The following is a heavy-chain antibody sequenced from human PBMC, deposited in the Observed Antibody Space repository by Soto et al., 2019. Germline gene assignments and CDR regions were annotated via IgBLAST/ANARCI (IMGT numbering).Heavy chain of an antibody. J-gene: IGHJ3*02. Sequence: QVQLVESGGGVVQPGRSLRLSCAASGFTFSSYGMHWVRQAPGKGLEWVAVIWYDGSNKYYADSVKGRFTIPRDNSKNTLYLQMNSLRAEDTAVYYCARLYCSGGSCYSEDDAFDIWGQGTMVTVSS. CDR1: GFTFSSYG. V-gene: IGHV3-33*01. CDR3: ARLYCSGGSCYSEDDAFDI. CDR2: IWYDGSNK. D-gene: IGHD2-15*01.